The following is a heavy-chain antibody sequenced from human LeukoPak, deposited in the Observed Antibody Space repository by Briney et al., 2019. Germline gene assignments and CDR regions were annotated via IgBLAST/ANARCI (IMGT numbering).Heavy chain of an antibody. J-gene: IGHJ1*01. D-gene: IGHD6-6*01. CDR2: IYHSGST. CDR1: SGSISTYY. CDR3: ARGGAARLHFQN. V-gene: IGHV4-59*01. Sequence: SETLSLTCTVSSGSISTYYWNWIRQPPGKGLEWIGYIYHSGSTNYNPSLQSRVTISVDTSKNQFSLNLNSVTAADTAVYYCARGGAARLHFQNWGQGTLVTVSS.